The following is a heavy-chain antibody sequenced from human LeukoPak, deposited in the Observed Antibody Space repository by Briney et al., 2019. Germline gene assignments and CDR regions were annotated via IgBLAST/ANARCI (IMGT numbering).Heavy chain of an antibody. CDR2: INTVGNEK. CDR3: TKDLNHDSSG. J-gene: IGHJ4*02. V-gene: IGHV3-7*01. D-gene: IGHD3-22*01. CDR1: GFSFSDYW. Sequence: GGSLRLSCPASGFSFSDYWMTWVRQAPGKGLECVANINTVGNEKYYPDSVKGRFTISRDNAKDSLYLQMNNMRVEDTAIYYCTKDLNHDSSGWGQGNLVTVSS.